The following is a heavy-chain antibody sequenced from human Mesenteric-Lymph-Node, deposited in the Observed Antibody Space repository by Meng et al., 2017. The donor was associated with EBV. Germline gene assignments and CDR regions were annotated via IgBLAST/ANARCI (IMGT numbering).Heavy chain of an antibody. V-gene: IGHV3-11*01. J-gene: IGHJ4*02. CDR2: ISVSSST. CDR1: GFTFSDYY. Sequence: QVHLVESGGXXVXPGXCLRLSCAASGFTFSDYYMSWIRQAAGKGLEWLSYISVSSSTYYADSVKGRFTISRDNTKNSLYLQMSSLRDEDTAVYYCARDVDRRFEYWGRGTLVTVSS. CDR3: ARDVDRRFEY.